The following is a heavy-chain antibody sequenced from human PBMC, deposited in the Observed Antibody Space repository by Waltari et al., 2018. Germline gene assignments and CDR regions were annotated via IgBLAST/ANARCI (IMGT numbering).Heavy chain of an antibody. V-gene: IGHV4-59*01. CDR2: VHYGGST. J-gene: IGHJ3*01. D-gene: IGHD1-26*01. CDR1: GGSINNSY. CDR3: ARGTAYYRPADVFEF. Sequence: QVQLHESGPGLVKPSETLSLTCGVSGGSINNSYWSWIRQTPGKGLEWIGYVHYGGSTNYNPSLGGRVTISLDTSRNQFSLRLQSVTAADTAVYYCARGTAYYRPADVFEFWGQGTTVIVSS.